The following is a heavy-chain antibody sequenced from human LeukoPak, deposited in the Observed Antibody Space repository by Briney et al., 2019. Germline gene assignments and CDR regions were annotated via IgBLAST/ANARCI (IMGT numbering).Heavy chain of an antibody. Sequence: GGSLRLSCAASGFTFSSYAMSWVRQAPGKGLEWVSGISDRGGGTFYADSVKGRFTISRDNSKNTLYLQMNSLRAEDTAVYYCAREVNNNNFGGGDYWGQGTLVTVSS. V-gene: IGHV3-23*01. D-gene: IGHD3-10*01. J-gene: IGHJ4*02. CDR1: GFTFSSYA. CDR2: ISDRGGGT. CDR3: AREVNNNNFGGGDY.